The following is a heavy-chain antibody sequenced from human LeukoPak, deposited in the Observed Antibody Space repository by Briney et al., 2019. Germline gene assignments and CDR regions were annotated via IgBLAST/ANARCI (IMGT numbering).Heavy chain of an antibody. D-gene: IGHD2-2*01. CDR3: AREDPYIVALPADGRYFDC. J-gene: IGHJ4*02. CDR1: GFTFSTYG. CDR2: IRYGGSNK. Sequence: GGSLRLSCAASGFTFSTYGMHWVRQAPGKGLEWVAFIRYGGSNKYYADSVKGRFTISRDNSKNTLYLQMNSLRAEDTAVYYCAREDPYIVALPADGRYFDCWGQGTLVAVSS. V-gene: IGHV3-30*02.